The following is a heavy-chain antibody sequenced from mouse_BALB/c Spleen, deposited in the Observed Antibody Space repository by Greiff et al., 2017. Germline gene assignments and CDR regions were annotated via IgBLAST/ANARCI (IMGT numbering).Heavy chain of an antibody. J-gene: IGHJ4*01. V-gene: IGHV1S22*01. CDR2: IYPGSGST. CDR1: GYTFTSYW. Sequence: LKQPGSELVRPGASVKLSCKASGYTFTSYWMHWVKQRPGQGLEWIGNIYPGSGSTNYDEKFKSKATLTVDTSSSTAYMQLSSLTSEDSAVYYCTREGTAAYAMDYWGQGTSVTVSS. CDR3: TREGTAAYAMDY. D-gene: IGHD3-3*01.